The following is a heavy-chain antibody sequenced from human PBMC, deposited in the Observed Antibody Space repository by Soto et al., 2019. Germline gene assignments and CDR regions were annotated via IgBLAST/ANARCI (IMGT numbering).Heavy chain of an antibody. V-gene: IGHV4-4*02. CDR1: SGSISSSNW. Sequence: QVQLQESGPGLVKPSGTLSLTCAVSSGSISSSNWWSWVRQPPGKGLEWIGEIYHSGSTNYNPSLKSRVTISLDKFKNQFSLKLSSGTAADTAVYYCARVAEAVPAPPPPPYYFDYWGQGTLVTVSS. D-gene: IGHD4-17*01. J-gene: IGHJ4*02. CDR3: ARVAEAVPAPPPPPYYFDY. CDR2: IYHSGST.